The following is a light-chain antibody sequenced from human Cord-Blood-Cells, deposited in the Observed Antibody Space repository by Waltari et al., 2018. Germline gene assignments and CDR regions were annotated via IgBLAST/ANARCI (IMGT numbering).Light chain of an antibody. V-gene: IGLV2-23*02. CDR2: EVS. CDR1: SSDVGSYNL. Sequence: QSALPQPASVSGSPGQSTTISCTGPSSDVGSYNLVSWYQQHPGKAPKLMIYEVSKRPSGVSNRFSGSKSGNTASLTISGLQAEDEADYYCCSYAGSSTFVVFGGGTKLTVL. CDR3: CSYAGSSTFVV. J-gene: IGLJ2*01.